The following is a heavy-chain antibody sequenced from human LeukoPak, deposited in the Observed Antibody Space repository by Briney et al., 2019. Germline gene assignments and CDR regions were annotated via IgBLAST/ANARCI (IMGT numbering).Heavy chain of an antibody. CDR2: IYYSGST. V-gene: IGHV4-61*01. Sequence: PSETLSLTCTVSGGSVSSGSYYWSWIRQPPGKGLEWIGYIYYSGSTNYNPSLKSRVTISVDTSKNQFSLKLSSVTAADTAVYYCARGGSYEDWFDPWGQGTLVTVSS. J-gene: IGHJ5*02. CDR3: ARGGSYEDWFDP. D-gene: IGHD1-26*01. CDR1: GGSVSSGSYY.